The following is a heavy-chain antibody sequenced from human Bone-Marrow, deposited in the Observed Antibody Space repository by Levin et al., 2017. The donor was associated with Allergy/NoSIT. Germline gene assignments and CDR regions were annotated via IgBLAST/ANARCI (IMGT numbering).Heavy chain of an antibody. CDR1: GFTFSSYG. CDR2: ISYDGSNK. Sequence: GGSLRLSCAASGFTFSSYGMHWVRQAPGKGLEWVAVISYDGSNKYYADSVKGRFTISRDNSKNTLYLQMNSLRAEDTAVYYCAKDSGSSGWYSVDYWGQGTLVTVSS. CDR3: AKDSGSSGWYSVDY. V-gene: IGHV3-30*18. J-gene: IGHJ4*02. D-gene: IGHD6-19*01.